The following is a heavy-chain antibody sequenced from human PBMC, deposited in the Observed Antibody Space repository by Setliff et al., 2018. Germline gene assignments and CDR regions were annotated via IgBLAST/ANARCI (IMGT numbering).Heavy chain of an antibody. Sequence: SETLSLTCTVSGGSISSRSYYWGWIRQPPGKGLEWIGSIYYSGSTYYKPSLKSRVTISVDTSKNQFSLKLSSVTAADTAVYYCARGRIAAALYYFDYWGQGTLVTVSS. CDR3: ARGRIAAALYYFDY. D-gene: IGHD6-13*01. CDR2: IYYSGST. V-gene: IGHV4-39*07. CDR1: GGSISSRSYY. J-gene: IGHJ4*02.